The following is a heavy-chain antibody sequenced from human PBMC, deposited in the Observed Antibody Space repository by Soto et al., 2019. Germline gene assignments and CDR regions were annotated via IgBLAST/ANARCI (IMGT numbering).Heavy chain of an antibody. D-gene: IGHD3-10*01. V-gene: IGHV3-74*01. CDR2: INSDGSST. CDR1: GFTISRYW. J-gene: IGHJ6*03. Sequence: GGSLRLSCAASGFTISRYWMHWVRQAPGKGLVWVSRINSDGSSTSYADSVGGRFTISRDNAKNTLYLQMNSLRAEDTAVYYCASWFPFAYYSYYMDVWGKGTTVTVSS. CDR3: ASWFPFAYYSYYMDV.